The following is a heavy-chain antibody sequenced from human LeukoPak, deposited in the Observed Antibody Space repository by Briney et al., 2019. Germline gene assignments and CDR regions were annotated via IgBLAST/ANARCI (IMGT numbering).Heavy chain of an antibody. J-gene: IGHJ4*02. D-gene: IGHD5-18*01. CDR1: GGSISGYY. Sequence: PSETLSLTCTVSGGSISGYYGSWIRQPPGKGLEWIGYIYYSGSNNYSPSLKSRATLSVDTSKNQFSLKLSSVTAADTAVYYCARYNYGPLDYWGQGILVTVSS. CDR2: IYYSGSN. V-gene: IGHV4-59*01. CDR3: ARYNYGPLDY.